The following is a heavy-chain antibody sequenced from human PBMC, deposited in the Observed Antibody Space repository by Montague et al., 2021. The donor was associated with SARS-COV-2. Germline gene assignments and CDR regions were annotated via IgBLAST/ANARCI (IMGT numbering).Heavy chain of an antibody. Sequence: SETLSLTCAVHGTSFSGYYWNWIRQPPGKGLEWIGEINHGGSTKYSPSLKSRLTISADTSKNQFSLKLTSVAAAETAVYYCARLRDGVVPSPILGVGPYYSYYYMDVWGRGTTVTGSS. V-gene: IGHV4-34*01. CDR2: INHGGST. CDR3: ARLRDGVVPSPILGVGPYYSYYYMDV. J-gene: IGHJ6*03. CDR1: GTSFSGYY. D-gene: IGHD3-10*01.